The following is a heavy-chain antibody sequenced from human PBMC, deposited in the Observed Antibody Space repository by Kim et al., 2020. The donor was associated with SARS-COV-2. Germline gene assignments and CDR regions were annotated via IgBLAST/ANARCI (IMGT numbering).Heavy chain of an antibody. J-gene: IGHJ4*02. CDR2: GSNN. CDR3: ARDLPGAC. D-gene: IGHD3-10*01. Sequence: GSNNCDADSGKGRFTISRDNSKNTLYLQMNSRSAEDTAVYYCARDLPGACWGQGTLVTVSS. V-gene: IGHV3-33*01.